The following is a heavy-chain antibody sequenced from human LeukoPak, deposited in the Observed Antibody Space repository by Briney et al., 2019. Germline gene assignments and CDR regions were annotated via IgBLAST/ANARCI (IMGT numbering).Heavy chain of an antibody. J-gene: IGHJ4*02. V-gene: IGHV3-21*01. Sequence: GGSLRLSCAASGFTFSSYWMHWVRQAPGKGLEWVSSISSSSSYIYYADSVKGRFTISRDNAKNSLYLQMNSLRAEDTAVYYCARDWSSGWGFDYWGQGTLVTVSS. CDR3: ARDWSSGWGFDY. D-gene: IGHD6-19*01. CDR2: ISSSSSYI. CDR1: GFTFSSYW.